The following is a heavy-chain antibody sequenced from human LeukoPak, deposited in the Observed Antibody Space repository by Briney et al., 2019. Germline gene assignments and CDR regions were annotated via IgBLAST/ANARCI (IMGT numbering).Heavy chain of an antibody. J-gene: IGHJ4*02. V-gene: IGHV3-7*01. CDR1: GFSFSRSW. D-gene: IGHD3-10*01. CDR2: IKVDGSEK. CDR3: VRDGPFGSGTFGY. Sequence: PGGSLRLSCVASGFSFSRSWMSWVRQAPGKGLEWVANIKVDGSEKHYLDSVEGRFIISRDSAKNSLHLQMNNLRAEDTAEYYCVRDGPFGSGTFGYWAQGTLVSVSS.